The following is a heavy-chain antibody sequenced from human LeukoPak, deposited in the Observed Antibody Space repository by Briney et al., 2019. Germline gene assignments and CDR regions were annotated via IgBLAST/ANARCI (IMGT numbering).Heavy chain of an antibody. CDR2: INSDGSST. CDR1: GFTFSSNW. CDR3: ARALGSPLDY. Sequence: GGSLRLSCAASGFTFSSNWLHWVRQAPGKGLVWVSRINSDGSSTNYPDSVKGRFTISRDNAKNTLYLQMNSLRAEDTAVYYCARALGSPLDYWGQGTLVTVSS. D-gene: IGHD1-26*01. V-gene: IGHV3-74*01. J-gene: IGHJ4*02.